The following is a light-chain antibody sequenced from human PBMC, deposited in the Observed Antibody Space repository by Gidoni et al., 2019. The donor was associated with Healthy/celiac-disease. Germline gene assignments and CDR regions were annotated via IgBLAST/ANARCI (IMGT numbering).Light chain of an antibody. J-gene: IGLJ2*01. CDR3: RSYDSSLSGSV. Sequence: QSVLTQPLSVSGAPGQRVTTSCTGSSSNIGAGYDVHWYQQLPGTAPKLLIYGTRNRPSGVPDRFSGSKSGTSASLAITGLQAEDEADYYCRSYDSSLSGSVFGGGTKLTVL. V-gene: IGLV1-40*01. CDR2: GTR. CDR1: SSNIGAGYD.